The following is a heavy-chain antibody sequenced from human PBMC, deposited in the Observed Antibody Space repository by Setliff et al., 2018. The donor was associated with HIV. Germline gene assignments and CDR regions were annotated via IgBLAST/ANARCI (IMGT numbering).Heavy chain of an antibody. V-gene: IGHV4-59*08. J-gene: IGHJ5*02. D-gene: IGHD3-3*01. CDR3: ARHDFWSGYHNWFDP. CDR1: GGSISGHF. Sequence: SETLSLTCSVSGGSISGHFWSWIRQSPGKGLEWIGYIYGNGNTKYNRFLKSRVTISVDMSKNQFSLRLTSVTAADTAMYYCARHDFWSGYHNWFDPWGQGTLVTVSS. CDR2: IYGNGNT.